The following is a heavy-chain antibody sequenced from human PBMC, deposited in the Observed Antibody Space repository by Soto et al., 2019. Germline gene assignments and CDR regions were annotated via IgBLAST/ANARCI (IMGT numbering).Heavy chain of an antibody. D-gene: IGHD5-18*01. V-gene: IGHV4-39*01. CDR1: GGSSSSSSYY. CDR2: IYHGGTT. CDR3: VRHEDVDTEFDF. Sequence: QLQLQESGPGLVKPLETLSLACNVSGGSSSSSSYYRGWIRQPPGKGLEWIGSIYHGGTTLYNPGVKSRVTLPADTSESQISLELKSFSAGDTAVYYWVRHEDVDTEFDFWGQGTLVTVSS. J-gene: IGHJ4*02.